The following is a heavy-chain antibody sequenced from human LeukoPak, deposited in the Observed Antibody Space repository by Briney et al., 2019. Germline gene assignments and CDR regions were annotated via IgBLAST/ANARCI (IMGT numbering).Heavy chain of an antibody. D-gene: IGHD2-2*01. V-gene: IGHV5-51*01. CDR2: IYPGDSDT. J-gene: IGHJ6*02. CDR1: GYSFTRYW. Sequence: GESLKISCKGSGYSFTRYWIGWVRQMPGKGLEWMGIIYPGDSDTRYSPSFQGQVTISADKSISTAYLQWSSLKASDTAMYYCAGGLGYCSGTTCRPYYGMDVWGQGTTVTVSS. CDR3: AGGLGYCSGTTCRPYYGMDV.